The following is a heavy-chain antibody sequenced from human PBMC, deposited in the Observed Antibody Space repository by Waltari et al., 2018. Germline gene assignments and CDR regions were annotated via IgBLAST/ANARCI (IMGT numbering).Heavy chain of an antibody. CDR1: GFTFSSYS. V-gene: IGHV3-48*04. CDR2: ISSSSSTI. Sequence: EVQLVESGGGLVQPGGSLRLSCAASGFTFSSYSMNWVRQAPGKGLEWVSYISSSSSTIYYADAVKGRFTISRDNAKNSLYLQMNSLRAEDTAVYYCASVYGGNSKWGQGTLVIVSS. D-gene: IGHD2-21*02. J-gene: IGHJ4*02. CDR3: ASVYGGNSK.